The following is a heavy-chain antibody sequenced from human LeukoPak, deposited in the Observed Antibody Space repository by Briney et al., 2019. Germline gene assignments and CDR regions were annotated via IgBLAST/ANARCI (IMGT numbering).Heavy chain of an antibody. D-gene: IGHD6-25*01. CDR2: IYHSGST. V-gene: IGHV4-39*07. J-gene: IGHJ4*02. CDR1: GGSISDSSYY. CDR3: ARDAPGIPAGWFSV. Sequence: SETLSLTCTVSGGSISDSSYYWGWIRQPPGKGLEWIGNIYHSGSTYYNPSLKSRVTISVDTSKNQFSLKLSSVRAADTAVYYCARDAPGIPAGWFSVWGQGTLVTVSS.